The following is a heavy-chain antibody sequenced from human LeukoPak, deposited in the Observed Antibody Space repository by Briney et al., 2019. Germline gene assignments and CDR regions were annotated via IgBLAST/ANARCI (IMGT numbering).Heavy chain of an antibody. CDR2: IYYSGST. D-gene: IGHD6-19*01. CDR1: GGSISSYY. CDR3: ARLLSSDWYKGTFDI. V-gene: IGHV4-59*08. J-gene: IGHJ3*02. Sequence: PSETLSLTCTVSGGSISSYYWSWIRQPPGKGLEWIGYIYYSGSTNYNPSLKSRVTISVDTSKNQFSLKLSSVTAADTAVYYCARLLSSDWYKGTFDIWGQGTMVTVSS.